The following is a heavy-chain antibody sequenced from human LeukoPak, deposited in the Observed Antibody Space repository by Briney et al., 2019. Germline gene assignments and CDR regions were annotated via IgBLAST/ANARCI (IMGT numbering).Heavy chain of an antibody. J-gene: IGHJ6*02. Sequence: GVSLRLSCVASGSFSEHYMDEVRQAPGKGLEWIGRTKNRAESHITQYATSVNGRFTASRDDSKNSLYLQMNNLKTEDTAVYYCARDTDTAMDVWGQGTTVTVSS. CDR1: GSFSEHY. CDR2: TKNRAESHIT. V-gene: IGHV3-72*01. CDR3: ARDTDTAMDV.